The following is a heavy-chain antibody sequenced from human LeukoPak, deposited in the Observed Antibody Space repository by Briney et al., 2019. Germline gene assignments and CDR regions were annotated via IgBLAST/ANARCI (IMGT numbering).Heavy chain of an antibody. V-gene: IGHV1-69*05. CDR1: GYTFTSYG. CDR2: IIPIFGTA. Sequence: GASVKVSCKASGYTFTSYGISWVRQAPGQGLEWMGRIIPIFGTANYAQKFQGRVTITTDESTSTAYMELSSLRSEDTAVYYCAREGGGVVGATRGAFDIWGQGTMVTVSS. J-gene: IGHJ3*02. D-gene: IGHD1-26*01. CDR3: AREGGGVVGATRGAFDI.